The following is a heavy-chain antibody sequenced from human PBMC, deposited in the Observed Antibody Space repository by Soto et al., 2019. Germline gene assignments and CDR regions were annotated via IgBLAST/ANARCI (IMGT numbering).Heavy chain of an antibody. CDR2: ISGGGDAT. V-gene: IGHV3-23*01. D-gene: IGHD2-2*01. CDR3: ARKILGSTSRPNYWYFDL. CDR1: GFTFINYA. Sequence: EVQLLESGGGLVQPGGSLRLSCAGSGFTFINYAMNWVRQAPGKGLEWVSSISGGGDATFFADSVRGRFTISRDNSKNTVTLQMNSLGVDDTAVYYCARKILGSTSRPNYWYFDLLGRGTLVTVSS. J-gene: IGHJ2*01.